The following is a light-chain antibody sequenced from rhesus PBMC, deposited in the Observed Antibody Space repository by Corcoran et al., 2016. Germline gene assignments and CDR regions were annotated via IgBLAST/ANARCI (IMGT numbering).Light chain of an antibody. V-gene: IGKV1-25*01. J-gene: IGKJ4*01. CDR3: QHGYGTPLT. Sequence: DIQMNQSPSSLSASVGDRVTITCQASQGICNNLAWYQQKPGKVPKLLIYKASTLQCGVPSRFSGSVSRTDFTLTISILEPEDFATYYCQHGYGTPLTFGGGTKVELK. CDR2: KAS. CDR1: QGICNN.